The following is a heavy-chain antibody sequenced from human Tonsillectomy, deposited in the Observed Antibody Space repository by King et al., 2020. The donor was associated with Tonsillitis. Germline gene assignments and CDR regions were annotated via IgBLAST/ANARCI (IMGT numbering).Heavy chain of an antibody. CDR3: ARLVGIAAAGTPYYFDY. V-gene: IGHV5-51*01. J-gene: IGHJ4*02. CDR1: GYSFTSYW. Sequence: VQPVESGAEVKKPGESLKISCKGSGYSFTSYWIGWVRQMPGKGLEWMGIIYPGDSDTRYSPSFQGQVTISADKSISTAYLQWSSLKASDTAMYYCARLVGIAAAGTPYYFDYWGQGTLVTVSS. CDR2: IYPGDSDT. D-gene: IGHD6-13*01.